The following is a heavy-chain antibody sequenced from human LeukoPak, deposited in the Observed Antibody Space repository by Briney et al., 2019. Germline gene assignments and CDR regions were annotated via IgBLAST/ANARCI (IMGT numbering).Heavy chain of an antibody. V-gene: IGHV3-23*01. CDR2: ISGSGGST. Sequence: GGSLRLSCAASGFTFTSYAMSWVRQAPGKGLEWVSAISGSGGSTYYADSVKGRFTISRDNAKNSLYLQMNSLRAEDTGVYYCARDPPLFDPWGQGTLVAVSS. CDR3: ARDPPLFDP. CDR1: GFTFTSYA. J-gene: IGHJ5*02.